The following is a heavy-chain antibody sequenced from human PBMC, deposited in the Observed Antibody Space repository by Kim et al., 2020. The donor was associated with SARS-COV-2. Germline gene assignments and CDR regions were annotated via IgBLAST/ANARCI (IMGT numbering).Heavy chain of an antibody. Sequence: GGSLRLSCAASGFTFSSYGMHWVRQAPGKGLEWVAVISYDGSNKYYADSVKGRFTISRDNSKNTLYLQMNSLRAEDTAVYYCAKVVRRVGGDYFDYWGQGTLVTVSS. CDR3: AKVVRRVGGDYFDY. CDR1: GFTFSSYG. V-gene: IGHV3-30*18. D-gene: IGHD6-13*01. J-gene: IGHJ4*02. CDR2: ISYDGSNK.